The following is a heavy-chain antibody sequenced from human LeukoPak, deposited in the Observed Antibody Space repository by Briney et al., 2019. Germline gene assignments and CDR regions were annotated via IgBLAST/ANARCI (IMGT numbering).Heavy chain of an antibody. D-gene: IGHD1-1*01. V-gene: IGHV3-48*01. CDR2: IGIDSGNT. J-gene: IGHJ4*02. CDR3: AGDHNYAFDN. Sequence: PGGSLRLSCTASGFPFIEYSMNWVRQVPGKGLEWISYIGIDSGNTKYADSVRGRFTISADKAKNSLYLQMNSLRVEDTAAYYCAGDHNYAFDNWGQGTLVSVAS. CDR1: GFPFIEYS.